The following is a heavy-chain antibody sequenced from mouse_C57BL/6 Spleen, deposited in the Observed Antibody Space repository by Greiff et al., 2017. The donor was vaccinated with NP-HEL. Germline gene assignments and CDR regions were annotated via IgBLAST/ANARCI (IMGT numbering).Heavy chain of an antibody. CDR3: TTFDYYGSSFDY. V-gene: IGHV14-4*01. D-gene: IGHD1-1*01. Sequence: VQLQQSGAELVRPGASVKLSCTASGFNIKDDYMHWVKQRPEQGLEWIGWIDPENGDTEYASQFQGKATITADTSSNTAYLQLSSLTSEDTAVYYCTTFDYYGSSFDYWGQGTTLTVSS. J-gene: IGHJ2*01. CDR1: GFNIKDDY. CDR2: IDPENGDT.